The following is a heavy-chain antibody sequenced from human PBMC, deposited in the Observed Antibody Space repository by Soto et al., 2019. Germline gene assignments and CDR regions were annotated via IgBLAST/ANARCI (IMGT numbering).Heavy chain of an antibody. Sequence: EVQVLESGGDLVQPGGSLRLSCVAPGFTFSNYAMSWVRQAPGKGLEWVSTISGTGTSTYYADFVKGRFTISRDNSKNSLYVQMNSLRAEDTAVYYWAKHDRGDYMASWGQGTLVTVSS. CDR1: GFTFSNYA. CDR3: AKHDRGDYMAS. J-gene: IGHJ4*02. D-gene: IGHD3-16*01. V-gene: IGHV3-23*01. CDR2: ISGTGTST.